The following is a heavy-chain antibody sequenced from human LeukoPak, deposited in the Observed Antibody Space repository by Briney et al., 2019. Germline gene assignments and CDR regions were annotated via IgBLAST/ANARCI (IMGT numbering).Heavy chain of an antibody. V-gene: IGHV1-69*13. Sequence: SVKVSCKASGGTFSSYAISWVRQAPGQGLEWMGGIIPIFGTANYAQKFQGRVTITADESTSTAYMELSSLRSEDTAVYYCARDSAAKGAFDIWGQGTMVTVSS. CDR1: GGTFSSYA. J-gene: IGHJ3*02. CDR3: ARDSAAKGAFDI. D-gene: IGHD2-15*01. CDR2: IIPIFGTA.